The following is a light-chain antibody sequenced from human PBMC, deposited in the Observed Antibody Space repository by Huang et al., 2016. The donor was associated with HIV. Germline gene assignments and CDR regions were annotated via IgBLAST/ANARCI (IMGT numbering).Light chain of an antibody. CDR2: VAS. V-gene: IGKV3-15*01. CDR3: QQYNNWPFT. Sequence: EIVMTQSPATLSVSPGESATLSCRASQSVSSKLAWYQQKPGKAPRLLIYVASTRATGIPDRLSGSGSGTDFTLTISILQSEDFAVYYCQQYNNWPFTFGQGTKVDIK. J-gene: IGKJ2*01. CDR1: QSVSSK.